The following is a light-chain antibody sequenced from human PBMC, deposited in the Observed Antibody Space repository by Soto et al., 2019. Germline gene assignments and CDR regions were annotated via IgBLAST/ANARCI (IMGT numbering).Light chain of an antibody. CDR2: GAS. CDR1: QSVSSN. Sequence: EIVMTQSPATLSVSPGERATLSCRASQSVSSNLAWYQQKSGQTPRLLIYGASIRATDIPARFSGSGSGTEFTLTISSLQSEDFAVYYCQQYDNWPLTFGGGTKVDI. CDR3: QQYDNWPLT. V-gene: IGKV3-15*01. J-gene: IGKJ4*01.